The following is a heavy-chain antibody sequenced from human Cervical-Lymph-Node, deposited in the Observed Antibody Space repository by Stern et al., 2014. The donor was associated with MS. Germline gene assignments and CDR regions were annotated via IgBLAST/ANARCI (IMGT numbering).Heavy chain of an antibody. J-gene: IGHJ4*02. CDR1: GFSVSNNY. D-gene: IGHD1-14*01. Sequence: EVQLVQSGGGLVQPGGSLRLSCAASGFSVSNNYMSWVRQAPGKGLEWVSIIYSGGTTYYADSVKGRFTIFRDTSKNTLYLQMNSLRPEDTAVYYCARGEPSGYWGQGTLVTVSS. CDR3: ARGEPSGY. CDR2: IYSGGTT. V-gene: IGHV3-66*02.